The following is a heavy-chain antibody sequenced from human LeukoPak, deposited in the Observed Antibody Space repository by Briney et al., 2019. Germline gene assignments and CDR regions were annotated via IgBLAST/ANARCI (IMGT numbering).Heavy chain of an antibody. CDR1: GFNFNDYW. J-gene: IGHJ5*02. CDR2: INQGGGEE. Sequence: GGSLRLSCTASGFNFNDYWMTWIRQAPGKGLEWVANINQGGGEEHYLDSVKGRFTISRDNSKNTLFLQMNSLRAEDTAVYYCAKLGWDLLKWFDPWGQGTLVTVSS. V-gene: IGHV3-7*03. CDR3: AKLGWDLLKWFDP. D-gene: IGHD1-26*01.